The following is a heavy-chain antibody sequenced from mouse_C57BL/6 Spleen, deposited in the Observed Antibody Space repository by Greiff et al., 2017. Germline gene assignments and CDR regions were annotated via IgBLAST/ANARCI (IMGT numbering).Heavy chain of an antibody. V-gene: IGHV1-15*01. CDR1: GYTFTDYE. CDR2: IDPETGGT. CDR3: TRYYGHFFDY. J-gene: IGHJ2*01. Sequence: VQGVESGAELVRPGASVTLSCKASGYTFTDYEMHWVKQTPVHGLEWIGAIDPETGGTAYNQKFKGKAILTAAKASSTAYMELRSLTSEDSAVYYCTRYYGHFFDYWGQGTTLTVSS. D-gene: IGHD1-1*01.